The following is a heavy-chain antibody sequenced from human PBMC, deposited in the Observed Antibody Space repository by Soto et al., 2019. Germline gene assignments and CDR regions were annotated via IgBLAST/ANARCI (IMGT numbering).Heavy chain of an antibody. V-gene: IGHV4-4*02. D-gene: IGHD2-15*01. CDR1: GGSISSSNW. Sequence: TLSLTCAVSGGSISSSNWWSWVRQPPGKGLEWIGEIYHSGSTNYNPSLKSRVTISVDKSKNQFSLKLSSVTAADTAVYYCARGRRHCSGGSCYSGYFDYWGQGTLVTVSS. J-gene: IGHJ4*02. CDR2: IYHSGST. CDR3: ARGRRHCSGGSCYSGYFDY.